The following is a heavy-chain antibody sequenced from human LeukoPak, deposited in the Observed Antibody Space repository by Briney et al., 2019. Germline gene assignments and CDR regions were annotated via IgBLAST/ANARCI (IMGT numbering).Heavy chain of an antibody. CDR2: IYYSGST. J-gene: IGHJ5*02. Sequence: SETLSLTCTVSGGSISSGGYYWSWIRQHPGKGLEWVGYIYYSGSTYYNPSLKSRVSISVDTSKNQFSLKLSSVTAADTAVYYRARGPAGVAGNNFWFDPWGQGTLVTVSS. CDR3: ARGPAGVAGNNFWFDP. V-gene: IGHV4-31*03. CDR1: GGSISSGGYY. D-gene: IGHD2-15*01.